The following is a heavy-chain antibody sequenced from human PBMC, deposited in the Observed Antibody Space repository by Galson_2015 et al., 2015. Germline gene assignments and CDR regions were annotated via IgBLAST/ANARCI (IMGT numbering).Heavy chain of an antibody. Sequence: LSLTCAVSGVSISSNNWWSWVRQPPGKGLEWIGEIYHSGSTNYNPSLKSRVTISLDKSKNQFSLKLTSVTAADTAVYYCARGTTVTTMINWGQGTLVPVSP. D-gene: IGHD4-17*01. J-gene: IGHJ4*02. CDR1: GVSISSNNW. CDR3: ARGTTVTTMIN. CDR2: IYHSGST. V-gene: IGHV4-4*02.